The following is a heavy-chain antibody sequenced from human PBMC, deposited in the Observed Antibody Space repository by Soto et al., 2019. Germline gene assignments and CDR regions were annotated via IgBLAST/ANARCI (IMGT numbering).Heavy chain of an antibody. J-gene: IGHJ6*03. CDR2: INHSRST. D-gene: IGHD3-3*01. V-gene: IGHV4-34*01. Sequence: QVQLQQWGAGLLKPSETLSLTCAVYGGSFSGYYWSWIRQPPGKGLEWIGEINHSRSTNYNPSLKSRVTISVDTSKNQFSLKLSSVTAADTAVYYCARMGITIFGVVYYYYYMDVWGKGTTVTVSS. CDR1: GGSFSGYY. CDR3: ARMGITIFGVVYYYYYMDV.